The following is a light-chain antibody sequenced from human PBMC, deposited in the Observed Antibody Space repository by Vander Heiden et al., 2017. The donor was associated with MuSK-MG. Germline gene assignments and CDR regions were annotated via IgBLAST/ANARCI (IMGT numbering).Light chain of an antibody. V-gene: IGKV3-20*01. Sequence: IVLTQSPGPLSLSPGARATLSCSASQSVISNYLAWYLQRPGQAPRLLIYGASTRATGIPDRFSGSGSGTDCTLTISRVEPEDFAVYYCQQYASSPGTFGQGTRLDIK. CDR3: QQYASSPGT. CDR1: QSVISNY. J-gene: IGKJ5*01. CDR2: GAS.